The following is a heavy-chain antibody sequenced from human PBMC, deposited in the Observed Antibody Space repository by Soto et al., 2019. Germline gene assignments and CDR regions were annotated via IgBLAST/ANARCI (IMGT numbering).Heavy chain of an antibody. Sequence: TLSLTCTFSGGSISSGGYYWSWVRQNPRRGLEWIGNIYYSGNTYYNPSLKSRLTISVDTSKNQFSLNLSSVTAADTAVYYCARDRLIATAGTARHYFGLDVWGQGTTVTVSS. V-gene: IGHV4-31*03. CDR2: IYYSGNT. D-gene: IGHD5-18*01. CDR3: ARDRLIATAGTARHYFGLDV. CDR1: GGSISSGGYY. J-gene: IGHJ6*02.